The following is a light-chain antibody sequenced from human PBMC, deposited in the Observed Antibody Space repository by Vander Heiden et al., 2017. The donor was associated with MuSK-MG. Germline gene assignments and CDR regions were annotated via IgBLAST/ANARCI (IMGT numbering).Light chain of an antibody. CDR2: DAS. Sequence: EIVLTHSPPTRSVSTGERATISCRASQSVSSYLAWYQQKPGQAPRLLIYDASNRATGIPARFSGSGSGTDFTLTISSLEPEDFAVYYCQQRSNWPPALTFGGGTKVEIK. V-gene: IGKV3-11*01. CDR1: QSVSSY. J-gene: IGKJ4*01. CDR3: QQRSNWPPALT.